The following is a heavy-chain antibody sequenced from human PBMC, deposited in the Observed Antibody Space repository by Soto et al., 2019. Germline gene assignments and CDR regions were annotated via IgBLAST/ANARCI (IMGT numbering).Heavy chain of an antibody. CDR3: ARDLGYCSGGSCYPENWFDP. CDR2: ISGSGGST. D-gene: IGHD2-15*01. V-gene: IGHV3-23*01. Sequence: GGSLRLSCAASGFTFSSYAMSWVRQAPGKGLEWVSAISGSGGSTYYADSVKGRFAISRDNSKNTLYLQMNSLRSDDTAVYYCARDLGYCSGGSCYPENWFDPWGQGTLVTVSS. J-gene: IGHJ5*02. CDR1: GFTFSSYA.